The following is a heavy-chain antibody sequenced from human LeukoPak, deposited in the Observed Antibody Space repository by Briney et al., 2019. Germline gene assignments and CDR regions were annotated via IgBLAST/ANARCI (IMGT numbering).Heavy chain of an antibody. CDR3: ASTNYYDSSGYPFDY. CDR2: INHSGST. CDR1: GGSFSGYY. V-gene: IGHV4-34*01. D-gene: IGHD3-22*01. J-gene: IGHJ4*02. Sequence: SETLSLTCAVYGGSFSGYYWSWIRQPPGKGQEWIGEINHSGSTNYNPSLKSRVTISVDTSKNQFSLKLSSVTAADTAVYYCASTNYYDSSGYPFDYWGQGTLVTVSS.